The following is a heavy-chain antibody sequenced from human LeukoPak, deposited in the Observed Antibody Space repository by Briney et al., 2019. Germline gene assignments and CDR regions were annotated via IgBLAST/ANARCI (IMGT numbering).Heavy chain of an antibody. CDR2: IKQDGSEK. V-gene: IGHV3-7*01. CDR3: ARNQRRLDY. D-gene: IGHD1-14*01. CDR1: GFTFSSFW. J-gene: IGHJ4*02. Sequence: GGSLRLSCAASGFTFSSFWMSWVRQAPGKGLELVANIKQDGSEKYYVDSVKGRFTISRDNAKNSLYLRMNSLRAEDTAVYYCARNQRRLDYWGQGTLVTVSS.